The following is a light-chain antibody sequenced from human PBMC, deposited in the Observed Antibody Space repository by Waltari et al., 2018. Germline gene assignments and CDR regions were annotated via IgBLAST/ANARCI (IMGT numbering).Light chain of an antibody. V-gene: IGKV3-20*01. CDR3: QQYDISPLT. CDR2: DTS. J-gene: IGKJ4*01. Sequence: EIVLQQSPGTLSLSPGERATLSCRASQTVRTTYLAWYHQKPGQAPTLVIHDTSSRATGIPDRFSGSGSGTDFSLTISSLEPEDFAVYYCQQYDISPLTFGGGTKVETK. CDR1: QTVRTTY.